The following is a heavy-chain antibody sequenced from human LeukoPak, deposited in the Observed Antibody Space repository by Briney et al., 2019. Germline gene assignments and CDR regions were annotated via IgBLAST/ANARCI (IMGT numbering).Heavy chain of an antibody. J-gene: IGHJ5*02. CDR1: GFTASSNY. Sequence: GGSLRPSCAASGFTASSNYMSWVRQAPGKGLEWVSVIYSGVSTYYADSVKGRFTISRDNSKNTLYLQMSSLRVEDTAVYYCAKVNWGGSTSPFGWFDPWGQGTLVTVSS. D-gene: IGHD7-27*01. CDR2: IYSGVST. V-gene: IGHV3-66*01. CDR3: AKVNWGGSTSPFGWFDP.